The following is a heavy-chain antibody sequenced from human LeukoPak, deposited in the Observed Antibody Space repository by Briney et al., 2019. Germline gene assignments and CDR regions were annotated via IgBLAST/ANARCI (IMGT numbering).Heavy chain of an antibody. CDR3: ATTSSGYYYPTDY. V-gene: IGHV3-30*02. J-gene: IGHJ4*02. CDR2: IRYDGSNK. Sequence: HPGGSLRLSCAASGFTFSSYGMHWVRQAPGKGLEWVAFIRYDGSNKYYADSVKGRFTISRDNSKNTLYLQMNSLRAEDTAVYYCATTSSGYYYPTDYWGQGTLVTVSS. D-gene: IGHD3-22*01. CDR1: GFTFSSYG.